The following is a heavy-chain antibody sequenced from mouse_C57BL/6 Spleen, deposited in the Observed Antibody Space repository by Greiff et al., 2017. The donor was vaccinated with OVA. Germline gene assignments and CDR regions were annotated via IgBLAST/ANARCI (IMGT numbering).Heavy chain of an antibody. CDR2: ISSGSSTI. V-gene: IGHV5-17*01. CDR1: GFTFSDYG. J-gene: IGHJ4*01. CDR3: ASTGTRAMDY. D-gene: IGHD4-1*02. Sequence: EVMLVESGGGLVKPGGSLKLSCAASGFTFSDYGMHWVRQAPEKGLEWVAYISSGSSTIYYADTVKGRFTISRDNAKNTLFLQMTSLRSEDTAMYYCASTGTRAMDYWGQGTSVTVSS.